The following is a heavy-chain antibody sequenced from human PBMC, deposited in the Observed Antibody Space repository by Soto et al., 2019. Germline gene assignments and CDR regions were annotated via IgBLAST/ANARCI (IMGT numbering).Heavy chain of an antibody. CDR2: IYPGDSDT. Sequence: GESLKISCKGSGYSFTSYWIGWVRQMPGKGLEWMGIIYPGDSDTRYSPSFQGQVTISADKSISTAYLQWSSLKASDTAMYYCARHTNYYDSSGYYLNWFDPWGQGTLVTVSS. CDR3: ARHTNYYDSSGYYLNWFDP. D-gene: IGHD3-22*01. CDR1: GYSFTSYW. V-gene: IGHV5-51*01. J-gene: IGHJ5*02.